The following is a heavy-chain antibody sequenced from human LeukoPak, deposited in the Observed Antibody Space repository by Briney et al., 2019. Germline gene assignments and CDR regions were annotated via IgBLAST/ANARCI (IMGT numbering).Heavy chain of an antibody. CDR3: AKGNWGERLDWYFDL. J-gene: IGHJ2*01. Sequence: GGSLRLSCAASGFTFSSYDMSWVRQAPGSGLEWVSGITGSGGSTYYADSVKGRFTISRDNSKNTLYLQLNSLRAEDTAVYYCAKGNWGERLDWYFDLWGRGTLVTVSS. D-gene: IGHD1-26*01. CDR2: ITGSGGST. CDR1: GFTFSSYD. V-gene: IGHV3-23*01.